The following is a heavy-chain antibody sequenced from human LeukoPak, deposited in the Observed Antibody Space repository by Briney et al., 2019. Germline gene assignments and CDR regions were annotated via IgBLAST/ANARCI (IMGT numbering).Heavy chain of an antibody. V-gene: IGHV3-48*01. D-gene: IGHD3-3*01. CDR2: ISSSSSTI. CDR1: GFTFSSYS. CDR3: ARDQGITIFGVVYDY. Sequence: GGSLRLSCAASGFTFSSYSMNWVRQAPGKGLEWVSYISSSSSTIYYADSVKGRFTISRDNAKNSLYLQMNSLRAEDTAVYYCARDQGITIFGVVYDYWGQGTLVTVSS. J-gene: IGHJ4*02.